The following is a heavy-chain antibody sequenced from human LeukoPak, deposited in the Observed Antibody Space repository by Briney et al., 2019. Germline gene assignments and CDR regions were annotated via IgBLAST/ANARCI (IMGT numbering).Heavy chain of an antibody. CDR2: IIGTVHTT. J-gene: IGHJ4*02. CDR1: GFAPSSFA. CDR3: AKFLPRTTVTTRMYYFDY. D-gene: IGHD4-17*01. Sequence: GGCLRLSCAASGFAPSSFAMSWVRHAPGGGLGWVSAIIGTVHTTNYVDSVKGRFTISRDNSKNTLYLKMNSRRAEDTAVYYCAKFLPRTTVTTRMYYFDYWGQGTLVTASS. V-gene: IGHV3-23*01.